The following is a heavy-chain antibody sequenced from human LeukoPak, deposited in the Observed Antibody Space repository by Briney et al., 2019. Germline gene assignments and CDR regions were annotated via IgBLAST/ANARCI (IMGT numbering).Heavy chain of an antibody. V-gene: IGHV4-39*01. J-gene: IGHJ6*03. D-gene: IGHD3-10*01. CDR1: GGSISSSSYC. Sequence: SETLSLTCTVSGGSISSSSYCWGWIRQPPGKGLEWIGSIYYSGSTYYNPSLKSRVTISVDTSKNQFSLKLSSVTAADTAVYYCARHVGGRGPPYYYYMDVWGKGTTVTISS. CDR2: IYYSGST. CDR3: ARHVGGRGPPYYYYMDV.